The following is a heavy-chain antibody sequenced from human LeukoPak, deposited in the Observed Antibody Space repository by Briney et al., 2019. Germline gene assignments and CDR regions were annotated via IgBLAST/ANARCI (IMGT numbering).Heavy chain of an antibody. CDR2: INSDGSST. J-gene: IGHJ3*02. CDR1: RFTFSSYW. D-gene: IGHD6-13*01. V-gene: IGHV3-74*01. Sequence: GGSLRLSCAASRFTFSSYWMHWVRQAPGKGLVWVSRINSDGSSTSYADSVKGRFTISRDNAKNTLYLQMNSLRAEDTAVYYCARARIAAAGVLDAFDIWGQGTMVTVSS. CDR3: ARARIAAAGVLDAFDI.